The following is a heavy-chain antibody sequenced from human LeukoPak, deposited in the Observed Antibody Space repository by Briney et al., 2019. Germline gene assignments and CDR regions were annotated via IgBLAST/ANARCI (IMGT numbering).Heavy chain of an antibody. V-gene: IGHV4-34*01. D-gene: IGHD3-16*01. J-gene: IGHJ4*02. Sequence: PSETLSLTCAVYGGSFSGYYWSWIRQPPGKGLEWIGEINHSGSTNYNPSLKSRVTISVDTSKNQFSLKLSSVTAADTAVYYCARDPAEAGAEGGLAYWAKGTLVTVS. CDR3: ARDPAEAGAEGGLAY. CDR2: INHSGST. CDR1: GGSFSGYY.